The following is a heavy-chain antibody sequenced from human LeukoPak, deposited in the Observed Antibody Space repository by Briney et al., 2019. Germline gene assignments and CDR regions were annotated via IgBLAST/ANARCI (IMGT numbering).Heavy chain of an antibody. D-gene: IGHD6-19*01. V-gene: IGHV4-34*01. J-gene: IGHJ3*02. CDR3: ARGTPSSGWYRVWAFDI. Sequence: ASETLSLTCAVYGGPFSGYYWSWIRQPPGKGLEWIGEINHSGSTNYNPSLKSRVTISVDTSKNQFSLKLSSVTAADTAVYYCARGTPSSGWYRVWAFDIWGQGTMVTVSS. CDR1: GGPFSGYY. CDR2: INHSGST.